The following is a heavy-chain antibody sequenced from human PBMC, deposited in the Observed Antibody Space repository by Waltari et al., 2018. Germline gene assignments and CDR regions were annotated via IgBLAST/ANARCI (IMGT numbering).Heavy chain of an antibody. Sequence: QLLESGGGWIQPGGSLRLSCVASGFTFRNFARSGVRQAPGKGLGWFSGITSGGGDTYYADSVRGRFTISRDNARNRLYLQMNSLRDEDTAVYYCAKEIHTIGRPCFDCWGQGVRVTVSS. V-gene: IGHV3-23*01. J-gene: IGHJ4*02. CDR3: AKEIHTIGRPCFDC. CDR1: GFTFRNFA. CDR2: ITSGGGDT.